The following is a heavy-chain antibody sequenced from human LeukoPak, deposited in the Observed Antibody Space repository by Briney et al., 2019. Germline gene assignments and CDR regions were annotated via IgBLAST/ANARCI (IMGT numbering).Heavy chain of an antibody. V-gene: IGHV1-69*13. Sequence: SVKVSCKASGGTFSSYAISWVRQAPGQGLEWMGGIIPIFGTANYAQKFQGRVTITADESTSTAYMELSGLRSEDTAVYYCARARSPSSGYLLRDHNWFDPWGQGTLVTVSS. CDR1: GGTFSSYA. CDR3: ARARSPSSGYLLRDHNWFDP. D-gene: IGHD3-22*01. J-gene: IGHJ5*02. CDR2: IIPIFGTA.